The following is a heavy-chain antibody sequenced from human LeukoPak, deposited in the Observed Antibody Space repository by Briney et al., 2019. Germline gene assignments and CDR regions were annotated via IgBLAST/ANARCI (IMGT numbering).Heavy chain of an antibody. CDR1: GYTLTSYY. CDR2: ISPSGGST. J-gene: IGHJ4*02. Sequence: GASVKVSCKASGYTLTSYYMHWVRQAPGQGLEWMAIISPSGGSTFYAQKFQGRVTMTRDMSTSTVYMELSSLRSEDTAVYYCARDFDWLTPGEEYYFDYWGQGTLVTVSS. V-gene: IGHV1-46*01. D-gene: IGHD3-9*01. CDR3: ARDFDWLTPGEEYYFDY.